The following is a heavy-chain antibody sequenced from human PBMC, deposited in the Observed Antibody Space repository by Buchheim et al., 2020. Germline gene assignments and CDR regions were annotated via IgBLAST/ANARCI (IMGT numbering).Heavy chain of an antibody. Sequence: EVQLLESGGGLVQPGGSLRLSCAASGFTFSSYAMSWVRQAPGKGLEWVSAISGSGGSTYYADSVKGRFTISRDNSKNTLYLKMNSLRAKNTAVYYCAKESIRYSYGYLYYFDYWGQGTL. V-gene: IGHV3-23*01. CDR3: AKESIRYSYGYLYYFDY. CDR2: ISGSGGST. D-gene: IGHD5-18*01. J-gene: IGHJ4*02. CDR1: GFTFSSYA.